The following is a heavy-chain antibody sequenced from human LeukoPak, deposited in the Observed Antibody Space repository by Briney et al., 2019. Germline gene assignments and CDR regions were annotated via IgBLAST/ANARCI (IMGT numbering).Heavy chain of an antibody. CDR3: ARVRRSLNWFDS. Sequence: SETLSLTCAVSGDSISTTNYYWGWIRQPPGKGLEWIGIIYYSGITHYNPSLKSRVTILVDTSKNQFSLKLSSVTDADTAVYYCARVRRSLNWFDSWGQGTLVTVSS. J-gene: IGHJ5*01. V-gene: IGHV4-39*01. CDR1: GDSISTTNYY. CDR2: IYYSGIT. D-gene: IGHD3-3*01.